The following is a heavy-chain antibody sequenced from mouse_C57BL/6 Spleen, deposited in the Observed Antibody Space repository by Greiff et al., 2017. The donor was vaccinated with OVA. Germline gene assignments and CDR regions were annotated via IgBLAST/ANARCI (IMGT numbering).Heavy chain of an antibody. CDR3: ARDGYHWYFDV. CDR1: GYSITSGYY. D-gene: IGHD2-2*01. Sequence: ASGPGLVKPSQSLSLTCSVTGYSITSGYYWNWIRQFPGNKLEWMGYISYDGSNNYNPSLKNRISITRDTSKNQFFLKLNSVTTEDTATYYCARDGYHWYFDVWGTGTTVTVSA. V-gene: IGHV3-6*01. J-gene: IGHJ1*03. CDR2: ISYDGSN.